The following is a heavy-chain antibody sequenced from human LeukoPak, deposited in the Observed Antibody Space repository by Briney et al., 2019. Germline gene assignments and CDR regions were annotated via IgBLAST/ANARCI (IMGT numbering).Heavy chain of an antibody. Sequence: NTSETLSLTCTVSGGSISSSNYYWGWIRQPPGKGLEWIGIIYSSGTTYYNPSLKSRVTISVDTSKSQFSLKLSSVTAADTSLYYCARTSKVGATHYFDYWGQGTLVTVSS. CDR2: IYSSGTT. CDR1: GGSISSSNYY. V-gene: IGHV4-39*01. CDR3: ARTSKVGATHYFDY. D-gene: IGHD1-26*01. J-gene: IGHJ4*02.